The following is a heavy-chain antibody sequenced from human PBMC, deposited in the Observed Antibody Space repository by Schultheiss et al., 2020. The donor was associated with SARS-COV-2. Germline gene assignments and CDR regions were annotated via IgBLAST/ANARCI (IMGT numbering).Heavy chain of an antibody. CDR2: IYHSGST. CDR3: ARDDFWSGYYTGIWFDP. CDR1: GGSISSGNYY. J-gene: IGHJ5*02. V-gene: IGHV4-39*07. D-gene: IGHD3-3*01. Sequence: SETLSLTCTVSGGSISSGNYYWGWIRQPPGKGLEWIGSIYHSGSTYYNPSLKSRVTISVDTSKNQFSLKLSSVTAADTAVYYCARDDFWSGYYTGIWFDPWGQGTLVTVSS.